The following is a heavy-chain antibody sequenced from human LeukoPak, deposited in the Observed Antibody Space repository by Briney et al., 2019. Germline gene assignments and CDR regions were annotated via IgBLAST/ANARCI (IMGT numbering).Heavy chain of an antibody. J-gene: IGHJ4*02. D-gene: IGHD3-10*01. CDR3: ARVFRRYYGSGSYSLDY. CDR1: GYTFTGYY. Sequence: GASVKVSCKASGYTFTGYYMHWVRQAPGQGLEWMGWINPNSGGTNYAQKFQGRVTVTRDTSISTAYMELSRLRSDDTAVYYCARVFRRYYGSGSYSLDYWGQGTLVTVSS. CDR2: INPNSGGT. V-gene: IGHV1-2*02.